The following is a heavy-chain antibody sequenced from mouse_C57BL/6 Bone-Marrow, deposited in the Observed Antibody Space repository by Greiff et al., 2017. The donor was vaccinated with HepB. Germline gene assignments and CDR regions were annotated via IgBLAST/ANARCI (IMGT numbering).Heavy chain of an antibody. CDR1: GYTFTSYW. CDR2: IYPGSGST. J-gene: IGHJ2*01. V-gene: IGHV1-55*01. Sequence: VQLQQPGAELVKPGASVKMSCKASGYTFTSYWMTWVKQRPGQGLEWIGDIYPGSGSTNYNEKFKSKATLTVDTSSSTAYMQLSSLTSEDSAVYYCARRESYYGNYFFDYWGQGTTLTVSS. D-gene: IGHD2-1*01. CDR3: ARRESYYGNYFFDY.